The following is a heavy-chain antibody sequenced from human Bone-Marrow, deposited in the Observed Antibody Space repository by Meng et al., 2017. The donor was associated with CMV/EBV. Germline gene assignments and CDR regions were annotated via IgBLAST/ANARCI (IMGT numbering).Heavy chain of an antibody. CDR2: ISGSGGST. J-gene: IGHJ5*02. Sequence: GESLKISCAASGFTFSSYAMSWVRQAPGKGLEWVSAISGSGGSTYYADSVKGRFTISRDNSKNTLYLQMNSLRAEDTAVYYCAKIDCSSTSCPFDPWGQGTLVTVSS. D-gene: IGHD2-2*01. CDR3: AKIDCSSTSCPFDP. V-gene: IGHV3-23*01. CDR1: GFTFSSYA.